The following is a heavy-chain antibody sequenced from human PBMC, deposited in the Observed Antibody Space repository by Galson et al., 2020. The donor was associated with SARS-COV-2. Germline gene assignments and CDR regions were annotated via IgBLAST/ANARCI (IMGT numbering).Heavy chain of an antibody. CDR1: GFTFSDYY. Sequence: TGGSLRLSCAASGFTFSDYYMTWIRQAPGKGLEWVSYISSSDGTIYYADSPRGQFTISRDNAKNSLYLQMNSLRVEDTAVYYCARTTRGYSFGLFDSWGPGTLVTVSS. D-gene: IGHD5-18*01. J-gene: IGHJ4*02. CDR3: ARTTRGYSFGLFDS. CDR2: ISSSDGTI. V-gene: IGHV3-11*01.